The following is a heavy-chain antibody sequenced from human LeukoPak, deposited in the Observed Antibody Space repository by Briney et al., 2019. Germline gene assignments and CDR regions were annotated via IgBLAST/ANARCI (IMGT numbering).Heavy chain of an antibody. Sequence: GGSLRLSCVASGFTFSRHAMSWVRQAPGKGLEWVSTITATGGVTYYADSVKGRFTISRDDSQNTIYLQMDSLRAEDTAVYYCATSSPRNYFDHWGQGTLVTVSS. CDR1: GFTFSRHA. J-gene: IGHJ4*02. CDR2: ITATGGVT. D-gene: IGHD1-14*01. CDR3: ATSSPRNYFDH. V-gene: IGHV3-23*01.